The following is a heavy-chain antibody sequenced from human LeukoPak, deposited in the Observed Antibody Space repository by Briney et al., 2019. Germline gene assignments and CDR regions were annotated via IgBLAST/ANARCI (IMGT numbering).Heavy chain of an antibody. CDR1: GYSFTSYW. D-gene: IGHD6-13*01. CDR3: ARLSSSWYMDGMDV. CDR2: IWPGDSDA. V-gene: IGHV5-51*01. Sequence: HGESLKISCKGSGYSFTSYWIGWVRQRPGGALEWMGIIWPGDSDARYNPSFQGQVTLSVDKSISTAYLQWSNLKASDTAMYYCARLSSSWYMDGMDVWGQGTTVTVSS. J-gene: IGHJ6*02.